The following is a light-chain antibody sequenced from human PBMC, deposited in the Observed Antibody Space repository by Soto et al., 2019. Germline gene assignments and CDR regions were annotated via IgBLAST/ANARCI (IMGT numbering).Light chain of an antibody. Sequence: EIVLTQSPGTLSLSPGERATLSCRASQSVSSSYLAWYQQKPGQAPRLLIYGASSRATGIPDRFSGNACGTDFTLDISRLEPEDFAVYYCQQYGSSPLSLGQGTNVEIK. CDR1: QSVSSSY. J-gene: IGKJ1*01. V-gene: IGKV3-20*01. CDR2: GAS. CDR3: QQYGSSPLS.